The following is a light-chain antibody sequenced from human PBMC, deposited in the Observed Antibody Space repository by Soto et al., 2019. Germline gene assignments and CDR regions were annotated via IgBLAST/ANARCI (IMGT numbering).Light chain of an antibody. CDR1: QSISSH. CDR3: QQRPHWPLT. Sequence: EIVLTQSPATLSLSPGERATLSCRASQSISSHLAWYQQKPGQAPRLLIYDASNRAPGIPARFSGSGSGTDFTLTISSLEPEDFAVYYCQQRPHWPLTFGGGTKVEIK. V-gene: IGKV3-11*01. CDR2: DAS. J-gene: IGKJ4*01.